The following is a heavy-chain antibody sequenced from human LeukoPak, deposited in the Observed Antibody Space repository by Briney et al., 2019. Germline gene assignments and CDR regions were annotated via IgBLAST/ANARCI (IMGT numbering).Heavy chain of an antibody. CDR1: GGSISSYY. J-gene: IGHJ4*02. V-gene: IGHV4-59*08. CDR2: IYYSGST. D-gene: IGHD5-18*01. CDR3: ARHLKVAAMAFDY. Sequence: SETLSLTCTVSGGSISSYYWSWIRQPPGKGLEWIGYIYYSGSTNYNPSLKSRVTISVDTSKNQFSLKLSSVTAADTAVYYCARHLKVAAMAFDYWGQGTLVTVSS.